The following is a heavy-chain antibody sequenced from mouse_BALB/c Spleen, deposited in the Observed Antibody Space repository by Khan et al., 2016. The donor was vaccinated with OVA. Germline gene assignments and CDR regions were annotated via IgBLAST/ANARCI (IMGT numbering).Heavy chain of an antibody. J-gene: IGHJ3*01. V-gene: IGHV5-6*01. CDR2: INSDGTYT. Sequence: EVQLVESGGDLVKPGGSLKLSCAASGFTFSNYGMSWVRQIPDKRLEWVATINSDGTYTYYPDSVKGRFTISRNNAKNTLYLEMSSLKSEDPAMYYWASHLTGSFAYWGQGTPVTVSA. D-gene: IGHD4-1*01. CDR3: ASHLTGSFAY. CDR1: GFTFSNYG.